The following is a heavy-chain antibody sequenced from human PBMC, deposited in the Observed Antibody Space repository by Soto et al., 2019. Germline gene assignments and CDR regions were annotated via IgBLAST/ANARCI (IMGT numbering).Heavy chain of an antibody. CDR1: GGSISSDY. CDR2: IYFSGGT. V-gene: IGHV4-59*01. J-gene: IGHJ5*02. Sequence: TSETLSLTCTVSGGSISSDYWSWIRQPPGEGLEWIGYIYFSGGTNYNPSLKSRVTISVDTSKNQFSLKLSSVTAADTAVYYCARSLAPWVAAENTGPSNNWFDPWGQGTLVTVSS. D-gene: IGHD6-13*01. CDR3: ARSLAPWVAAENTGPSNNWFDP.